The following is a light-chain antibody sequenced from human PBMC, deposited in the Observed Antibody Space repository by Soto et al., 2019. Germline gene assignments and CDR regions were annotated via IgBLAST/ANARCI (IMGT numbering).Light chain of an antibody. CDR1: QYISRY. CDR3: PQSYRSLWT. CDR2: AAS. Sequence: DIQMTQSPSSLSASVGDRVTITFRGRQYISRYLNLYQQKQGTAHTLLIYAASTLQSGVPSRFSGSGSGTDFTITIRQLQAEDFSTYYCPQSYRSLWTFGQGTEVEI. J-gene: IGKJ1*01. V-gene: IGKV1-39*01.